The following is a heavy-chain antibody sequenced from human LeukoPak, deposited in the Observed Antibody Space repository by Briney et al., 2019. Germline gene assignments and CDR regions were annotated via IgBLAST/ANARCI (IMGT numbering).Heavy chain of an antibody. J-gene: IGHJ4*02. D-gene: IGHD3-10*01. Sequence: SETLSLTCTVSGGSISSSSYYWGWIRQPPGKGLEWIGRIYYSGSTYYNPSLKSRVTISVDTSKNQFSLKLRSVTAADTAVYYCARPTRGGSGNYDYFDYWGQGTLVTVSS. CDR3: ARPTRGGSGNYDYFDY. CDR1: GGSISSSSYY. CDR2: IYYSGST. V-gene: IGHV4-39*01.